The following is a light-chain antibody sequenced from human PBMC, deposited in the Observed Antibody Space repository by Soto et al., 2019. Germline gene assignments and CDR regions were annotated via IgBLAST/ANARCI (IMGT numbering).Light chain of an antibody. J-gene: IGLJ1*01. V-gene: IGLV2-14*01. CDR1: SSYVGGYNY. CDR2: DVS. Sequence: SVLTQPASVSGSPGQSITISCTGTSSYVGGYNYVSWYQQHPGKAPKLMIYDVSNRPSGVSNRFSGSKSGNTASLTISGVQAEDEADYYCSSYTSSSTHLFGTGTKVTVL. CDR3: SSYTSSSTHL.